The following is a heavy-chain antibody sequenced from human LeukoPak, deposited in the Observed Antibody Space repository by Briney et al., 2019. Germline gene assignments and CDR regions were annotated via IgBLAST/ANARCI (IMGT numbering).Heavy chain of an antibody. CDR2: IYHSGST. Sequence: SETLSLSRTVSGYSISSGYFWGWIRQLPGLGLAWIWTIYHSGSTYYNASLESRVTISVDTSKNQFSLKLSSVTAADTAVYYCARSDLYGDYPPGKYWGQGTLVTVSS. J-gene: IGHJ4*02. CDR1: GYSISSGYF. D-gene: IGHD4-17*01. CDR3: ARSDLYGDYPPGKY. V-gene: IGHV4-38-2*02.